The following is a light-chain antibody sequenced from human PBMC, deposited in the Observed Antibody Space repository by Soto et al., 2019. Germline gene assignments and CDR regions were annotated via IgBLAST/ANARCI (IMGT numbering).Light chain of an antibody. Sequence: QSALTQPASVSGSPGQSITISCTGTSSDVGDYNYVSWYQQHPGKAPKLMIYEVSNRPSGVSNRFSGSKSGNTASLTIPGLRAEDEADYYCSSYTSSSIDYVFGPGTKVTVL. V-gene: IGLV2-14*01. CDR3: SSYTSSSIDYV. CDR1: SSDVGDYNY. CDR2: EVS. J-gene: IGLJ1*01.